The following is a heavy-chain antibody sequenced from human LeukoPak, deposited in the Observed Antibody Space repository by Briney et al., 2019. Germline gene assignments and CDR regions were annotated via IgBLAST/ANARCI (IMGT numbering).Heavy chain of an antibody. D-gene: IGHD5-12*01. CDR2: ISSNGGST. Sequence: GGSLRLSCAASGFTFSSYAMHWVRQAPGKGLEYVSAISSNGGSTYYANSVKGRLIISRDNSKNTLYLQMGSLRAEDMAVYYCARVGGYSGYLGFDYWGQGTLVTVSS. J-gene: IGHJ4*02. V-gene: IGHV3-64*01. CDR1: GFTFSSYA. CDR3: ARVGGYSGYLGFDY.